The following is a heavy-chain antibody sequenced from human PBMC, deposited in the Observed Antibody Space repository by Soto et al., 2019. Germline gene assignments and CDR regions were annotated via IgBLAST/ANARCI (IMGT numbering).Heavy chain of an antibody. J-gene: IGHJ4*02. CDR2: ISRSGTTI. Sequence: GGSLRLSCAASGFTLRSYEMSWVRLAPGKGLEWVSYISRSGTTIYYADSVKGRFTISRDNAKNSLYLQMNGLRVEDTAVYYCARGPSSGFYYFDYWGQGTLVTVSS. V-gene: IGHV3-48*03. D-gene: IGHD3-22*01. CDR3: ARGPSSGFYYFDY. CDR1: GFTLRSYE.